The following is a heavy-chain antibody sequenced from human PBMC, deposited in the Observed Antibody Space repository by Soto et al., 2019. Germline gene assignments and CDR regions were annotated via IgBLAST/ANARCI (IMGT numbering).Heavy chain of an antibody. J-gene: IGHJ6*02. V-gene: IGHV3-30*17. CDR3: ARPYCRRTTCPPYYYYYCSNG. CDR2: ISFDGIQK. CDR1: GFMLGDYA. D-gene: IGHD2-2*01. Sequence: PGGSLRLSCAGSGFMLGDYALHWVRQAPGKGLEWLAVISFDGIQKYYADSVQGRFTISRDNSQNTLYLEMNSLIAGDTAVYYFARPYCRRTTCPPYYYYYCSNGLGQGTAVTVSS.